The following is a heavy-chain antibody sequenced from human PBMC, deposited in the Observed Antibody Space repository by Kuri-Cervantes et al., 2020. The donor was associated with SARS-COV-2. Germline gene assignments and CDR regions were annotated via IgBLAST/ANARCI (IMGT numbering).Heavy chain of an antibody. Sequence: GGSLRLSCAASGFTFSSYSMNWVRQAPGKGLEWVSYISTSSAYIYHGDSVKGRFIISRDNAKNSLYLQMTSLRAEDTAVYYCAKVSISSGSYQKALGYWGQGTLVTVSS. CDR1: GFTFSSYS. CDR2: ISTSSAYI. J-gene: IGHJ4*02. CDR3: AKVSISSGSYQKALGY. D-gene: IGHD3-10*02. V-gene: IGHV3-21*01.